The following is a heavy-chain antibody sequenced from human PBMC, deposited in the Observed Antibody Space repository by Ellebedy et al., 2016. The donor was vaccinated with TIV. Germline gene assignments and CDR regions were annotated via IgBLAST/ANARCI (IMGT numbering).Heavy chain of an antibody. J-gene: IGHJ4*02. CDR1: GFTFNNAW. D-gene: IGHD4-17*01. V-gene: IGHV3-15*01. CDR3: TIDYGDYEDY. CDR2: IKSKTDGGTT. Sequence: GGSLRLSCAASGFTFNNAWMSWVRQAPGKGLEWVGRIKSKTDGGTTDYVAPVKGRFTISRDDSKNTLYLQMNSLKTEDTAVYYCTIDYGDYEDYWGQGTLVTVSS.